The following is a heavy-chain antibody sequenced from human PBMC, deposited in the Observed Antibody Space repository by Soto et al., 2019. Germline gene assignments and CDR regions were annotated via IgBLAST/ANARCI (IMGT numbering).Heavy chain of an antibody. V-gene: IGHV4-59*01. Sequence: PSETLSLTCTVSGDSISNYYWSWIRQSPGEGLEWIGDMHYSGDTNYNPSLKSRVTMSIDTSKNQFSLRLTSVTAADRAVYYCARDRTAKFAPYWHFDLWGRGTLVTVSS. D-gene: IGHD2-21*02. CDR1: GDSISNYY. CDR2: MHYSGDT. CDR3: ARDRTAKFAPYWHFDL. J-gene: IGHJ2*01.